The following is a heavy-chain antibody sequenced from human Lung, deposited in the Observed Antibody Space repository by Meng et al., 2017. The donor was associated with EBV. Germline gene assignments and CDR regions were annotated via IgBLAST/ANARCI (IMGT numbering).Heavy chain of an antibody. J-gene: IGHJ4*02. CDR1: GYTFTDYG. Sequence: QVQLVQSGAEVKKSGASVKVSCKASGYTFTDYGINWMRQAPGQGLEWMGWINVNTRKPTYAQGFTERFVFSVDTSVSTAYLQILNLKTEDTAVFYCTRGGAGRFFYWGQGSLVTVSS. D-gene: IGHD6-19*01. V-gene: IGHV7-4-1*01. CDR2: INVNTRKP. CDR3: TRGGAGRFFY.